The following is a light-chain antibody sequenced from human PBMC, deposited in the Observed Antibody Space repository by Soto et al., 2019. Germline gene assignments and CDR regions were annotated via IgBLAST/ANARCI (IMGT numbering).Light chain of an antibody. CDR3: QQYHDRPLT. CDR2: SAS. CDR1: QSVRSN. J-gene: IGKJ4*01. V-gene: IGKV3-15*01. Sequence: DTVLTQSPATLSVSPGEGATLLCRASQSVRSNLAWYQQRPGQAPRLLIYSASTRAPGVPARFSGSGSGTERTLTISSLQSEDVAVYYCQQYHDRPLTFGGGTRVEIK.